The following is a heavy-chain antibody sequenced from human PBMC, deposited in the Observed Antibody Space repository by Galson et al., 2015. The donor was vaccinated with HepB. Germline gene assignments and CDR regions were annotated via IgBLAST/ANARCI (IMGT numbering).Heavy chain of an antibody. V-gene: IGHV4-39*01. CDR3: ARHRVGLMATIHGGFDAFDL. D-gene: IGHD5-24*01. CDR2: MYFTGST. CDR1: GASISRTSYY. J-gene: IGHJ3*01. Sequence: ETLSLTCTVSGASISRTSYYWGWIRQAPGKGLEWIGTMYFTGSTHYNPSLKSRVTISVDASKNQVSLNLTSVTAADTAVYYCARHRVGLMATIHGGFDAFDLWGQGTMVTVS.